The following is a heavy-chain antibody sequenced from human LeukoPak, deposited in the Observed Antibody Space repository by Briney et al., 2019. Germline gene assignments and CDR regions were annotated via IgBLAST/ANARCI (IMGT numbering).Heavy chain of an antibody. D-gene: IGHD4-17*01. CDR3: ARVPSARDYGDYAWFDY. J-gene: IGHJ4*02. Sequence: GGSLRLSCAASGFTFSSYAMHWVRQAPGKGLEWVAVISYDGSNKYYADSVKGRFTIPRDNSKNTLYLQMNSLRAEDTAVYYCARVPSARDYGDYAWFDYWGQGTLVTVSS. CDR1: GFTFSSYA. V-gene: IGHV3-30-3*01. CDR2: ISYDGSNK.